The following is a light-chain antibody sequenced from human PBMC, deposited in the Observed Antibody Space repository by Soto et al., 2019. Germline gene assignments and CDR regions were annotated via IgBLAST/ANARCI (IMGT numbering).Light chain of an antibody. V-gene: IGKV3-15*01. CDR2: GAT. CDR1: QSVSSSY. CDR3: QQYNNWPRT. J-gene: IGKJ1*01. Sequence: EIVLTQSPGTLSLSPGERATLSSRASQSVSSSYLAWYQQKPGQAPRLLIHGATTRATGIPARFSGSGSGTEFTLTISSLQSEDFAVYYCQQYNNWPRTFGQGTKVDIK.